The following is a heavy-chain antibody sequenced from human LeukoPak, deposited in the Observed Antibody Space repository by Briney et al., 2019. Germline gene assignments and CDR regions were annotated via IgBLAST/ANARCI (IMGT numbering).Heavy chain of an antibody. CDR1: GFIFSDYY. CDR2: ISGSGSDT. D-gene: IGHD6-13*01. CDR3: ARVAGYSSSWLDY. J-gene: IGHJ4*02. V-gene: IGHV3-11*05. Sequence: GGSLRLSCAASGFIFSDYYMTWIRQAPGKGLEWLSYISGSGSDTNYADSVKGRFTTSRDNAKNSLYLQMNSLKTEDTAVYYCARVAGYSSSWLDYWGQGTLVTVSS.